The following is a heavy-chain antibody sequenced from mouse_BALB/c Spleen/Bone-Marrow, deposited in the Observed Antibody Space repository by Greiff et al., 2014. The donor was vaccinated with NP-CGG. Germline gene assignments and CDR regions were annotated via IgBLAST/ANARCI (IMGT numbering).Heavy chain of an antibody. D-gene: IGHD2-4*01. J-gene: IGHJ3*01. CDR2: IDPANGNT. CDR3: ARWGITTGFAY. V-gene: IGHV14-3*02. CDR1: GFNIKDTY. Sequence: DVQLVESGAELVKPGASVKLSCTASGFNIKDTYMHWVKQRPEQGLEWIGRIDPANGNTKYDPKFQGKATITADTSSNTAYLQLSSLTSEDTAVYYCARWGITTGFAYWGQGTLVTVSA.